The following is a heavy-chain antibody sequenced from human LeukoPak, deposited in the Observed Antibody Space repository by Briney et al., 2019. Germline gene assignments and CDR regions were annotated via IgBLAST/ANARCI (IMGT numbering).Heavy chain of an antibody. V-gene: IGHV1-18*01. CDR2: ISAYNGNT. CDR3: ARTPPAGIAAAGTAY. CDR1: GYTFTSYG. Sequence: ASVKVSCKASGYTFTSYGISWVRQAPGQELEWMGWISAYNGNTNYAQKLQGRVTMTTDTSTSTAYMELRSLRSDDTAVYYCARTPPAGIAAAGTAYWGQGTLVTVSS. D-gene: IGHD6-13*01. J-gene: IGHJ4*02.